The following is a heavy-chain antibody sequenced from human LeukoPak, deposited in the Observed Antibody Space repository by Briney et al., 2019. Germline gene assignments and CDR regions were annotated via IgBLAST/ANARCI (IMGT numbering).Heavy chain of an antibody. V-gene: IGHV3-30*02. CDR2: KRYDGSNE. D-gene: IGHD3-3*01. CDR3: AKGGSSYHYYFDY. CDR1: GFTFSNYG. Sequence: GGSLRLSCAASGFTFSNYGMHWVRQAPGKGLEWVAFKRYDGSNEYYADSVKGRFTISRDNSKKTLYLQMNSLRAEDTAVYYCAKGGSSYHYYFDYWGQGTLVTVSS. J-gene: IGHJ4*02.